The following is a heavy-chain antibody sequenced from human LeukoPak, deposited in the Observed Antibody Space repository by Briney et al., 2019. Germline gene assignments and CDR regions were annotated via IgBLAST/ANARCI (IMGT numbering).Heavy chain of an antibody. CDR1: GGSFSGYY. CDR3: ARQGGRDAFDI. Sequence: SETLSLTCAVYGGSFSGYYWSWIRQPPGKGLEWIGSIYYSGSTYYNPSLKSRVTISVDTSKNQFSLKLSSVTAADTAVYYCARQGGRDAFDIWGQGTMVTVSS. J-gene: IGHJ3*02. D-gene: IGHD2-15*01. CDR2: IYYSGST. V-gene: IGHV4-34*01.